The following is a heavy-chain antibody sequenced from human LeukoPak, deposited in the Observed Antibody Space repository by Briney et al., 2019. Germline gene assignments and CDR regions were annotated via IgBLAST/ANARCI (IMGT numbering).Heavy chain of an antibody. D-gene: IGHD6-19*01. J-gene: IGHJ4*02. V-gene: IGHV4-59*08. CDR2: IYYSGST. CDR1: GGSISSYY. CDR3: ARSERYSSGLALDY. Sequence: SETLSLTCAVYGGSISSYYWSWIRQPPGKGLEWIGYIYYSGSTNYNPSLKSRVTISVDTSKNQFSLKLSSVTAADTAVYYCARSERYSSGLALDYWGQGTLVTVSS.